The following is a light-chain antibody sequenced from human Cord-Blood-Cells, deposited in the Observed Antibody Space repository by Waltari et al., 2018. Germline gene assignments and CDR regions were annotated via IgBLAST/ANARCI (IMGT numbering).Light chain of an antibody. CDR3: QQYNSYSRT. CDR2: DAS. Sequence: DIQMTQSPSTLSASVGDRVTITCRASQSISSWLAWYQQKPGKAPKLLIYDASSLESGGPSRFSGSGSGTEFTLTISSLQPYDFATYYCQQYNSYSRTFGQGTKVEIK. CDR1: QSISSW. V-gene: IGKV1-5*01. J-gene: IGKJ1*01.